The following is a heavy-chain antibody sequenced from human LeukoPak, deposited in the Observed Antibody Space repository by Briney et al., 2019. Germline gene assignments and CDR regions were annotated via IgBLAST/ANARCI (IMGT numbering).Heavy chain of an antibody. CDR1: GFTFSSYS. V-gene: IGHV3-21*04. Sequence: GGSLRLSCAASGFTFSSYSMNWVRQAPGKGLERVSSISSSSSYIYYADSVKGRFTISRDNAKNSLYLQMNSLRAEDTAIYYCATDIRAVGDSRYFDYWGQGALVTVSS. CDR2: ISSSSSYI. CDR3: ATDIRAVGDSRYFDY. D-gene: IGHD1-26*01. J-gene: IGHJ4*02.